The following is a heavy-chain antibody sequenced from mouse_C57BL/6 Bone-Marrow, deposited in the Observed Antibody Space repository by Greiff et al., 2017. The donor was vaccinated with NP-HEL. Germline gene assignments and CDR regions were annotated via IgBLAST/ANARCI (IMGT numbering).Heavy chain of an antibody. CDR1: GYTFTSYW. J-gene: IGHJ4*01. Sequence: QVQLQQPGAELVMPGASVKLSCKASGYTFTSYWMHWVKQRPGQGLEWIGEIDPSGSYTNYNQKFKGKSTLTVDKSSSTAYMQLSSLTSEDSAVYYCARDDGYYSYAMDYWGQGTSVTVSS. D-gene: IGHD2-3*01. V-gene: IGHV1-69*01. CDR3: ARDDGYYSYAMDY. CDR2: IDPSGSYT.